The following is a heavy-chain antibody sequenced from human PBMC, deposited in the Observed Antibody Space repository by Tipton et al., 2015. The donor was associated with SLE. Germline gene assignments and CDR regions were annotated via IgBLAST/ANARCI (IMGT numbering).Heavy chain of an antibody. CDR2: IYTGGRT. D-gene: IGHD2-21*01. Sequence: TLSLTCTVSGGSIIGCYWSWIRQPAGKGPEWIVRIYTGGRTIHNPSLNSRVTMSLDTSKSQFSLKLNSVTAADTAVYYCASDWGGEALDFWGQGTLVTVSS. CDR1: GGSIIGCY. CDR3: ASDWGGEALDF. V-gene: IGHV4-4*07. J-gene: IGHJ4*02.